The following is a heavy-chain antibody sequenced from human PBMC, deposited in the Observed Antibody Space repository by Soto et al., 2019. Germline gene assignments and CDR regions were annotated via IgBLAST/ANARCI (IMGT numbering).Heavy chain of an antibody. Sequence: ASVKVSCKASGYTFTSYYMHWVRQAPGQGLEWMGIINPSGGSTSYAQKFQGRVTMTRDTSTSTVYMELSSLRSEDTAVYYCARDVGVVVVPAPNSFDPWGQGTLVTVSS. J-gene: IGHJ5*02. CDR1: GYTFTSYY. V-gene: IGHV1-46*01. D-gene: IGHD2-2*01. CDR3: ARDVGVVVVPAPNSFDP. CDR2: INPSGGST.